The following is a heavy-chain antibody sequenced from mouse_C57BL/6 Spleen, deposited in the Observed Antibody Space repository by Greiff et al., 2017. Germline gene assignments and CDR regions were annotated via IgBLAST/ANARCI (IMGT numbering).Heavy chain of an antibody. D-gene: IGHD4-1*01. CDR2: IAPSDSYT. J-gene: IGHJ2*01. CDR3: ARYRTGTDY. Sequence: QVQLQQPGAELVKPGASVKLSCKASGYTFTSYWMQWVKQRPGQGLEWIGEIAPSDSYTNYNQKFKGKATLTVDTSSSTAYLQLSSLTSEDSAVYYCARYRTGTDYWGQGTTLTVSS. CDR1: GYTFTSYW. V-gene: IGHV1-50*01.